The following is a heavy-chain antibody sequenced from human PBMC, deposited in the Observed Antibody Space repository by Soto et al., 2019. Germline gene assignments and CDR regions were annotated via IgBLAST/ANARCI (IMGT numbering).Heavy chain of an antibody. Sequence: QVQLQESGPGLVKPSGTLSLTCAVSGVSISSSQWWSWVRQPPGKGLEWIGEIYHNQRTNYNPSLKRRLSMSVDRCKNQVSLQLGSVTAADTATYFCGRTKDYFYGGDVWGQGTAVTVSS. CDR1: GVSISSSQW. CDR2: IYHNQRT. J-gene: IGHJ6*02. V-gene: IGHV4-4*02. CDR3: GRTKDYFYGGDV.